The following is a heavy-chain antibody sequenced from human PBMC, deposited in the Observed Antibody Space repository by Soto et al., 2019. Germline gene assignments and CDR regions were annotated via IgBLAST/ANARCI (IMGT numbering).Heavy chain of an antibody. CDR1: GFTFSSYW. V-gene: IGHV3-74*03. CDR2: IDSYGSST. J-gene: IGHJ4*02. Sequence: EVQLVESGGGLVQPGGSLRLSCVASGFTFSSYWMHWVRQVPGKEPVWVSFIDSYGSSTKYADSVRGRFTISRDNAKNTLYLLMNSRRVEDTDVYYCVRGLGNSDYWGQGTLVTVSS. CDR3: VRGLGNSDY.